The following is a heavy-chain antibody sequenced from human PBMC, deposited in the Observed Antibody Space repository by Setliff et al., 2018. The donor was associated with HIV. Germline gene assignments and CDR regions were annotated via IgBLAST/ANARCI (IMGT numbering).Heavy chain of an antibody. Sequence: SVKISCKASGGTFSSYGISWVRQAPGQGLEWMGAIIPMFGTGFYAQKLQGRVTITTDESRTTSYMELSSLRFEDTAVYFCARVAHSSSYHYYGMDVWGQGTLVTVSS. CDR2: IIPMFGTG. V-gene: IGHV1-69*05. J-gene: IGHJ6*02. D-gene: IGHD6-19*01. CDR1: GGTFSSYG. CDR3: ARVAHSSSYHYYGMDV.